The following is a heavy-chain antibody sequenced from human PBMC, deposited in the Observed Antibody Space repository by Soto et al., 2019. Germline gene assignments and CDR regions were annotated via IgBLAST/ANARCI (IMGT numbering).Heavy chain of an antibody. CDR3: ARDRYYDFWSGYHYYGMDV. CDR1: GGSISSGGYY. D-gene: IGHD3-3*01. V-gene: IGHV4-31*03. CDR2: IYYSGST. J-gene: IGHJ6*02. Sequence: SETLSLTCTVSGGSISSGGYYWSWIRQHPGKGLEWIGYIYYSGSTYYNPTLKSRVTISVDTSKNQFSLKLSSVTAADTAVYYCARDRYYDFWSGYHYYGMDVWGQGTTVTVSS.